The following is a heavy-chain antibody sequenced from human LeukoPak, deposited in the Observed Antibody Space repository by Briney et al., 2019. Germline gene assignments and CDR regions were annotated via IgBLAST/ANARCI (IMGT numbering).Heavy chain of an antibody. D-gene: IGHD3-10*01. CDR2: IYYSGST. V-gene: IGHV4-31*03. CDR1: GGSISSGGYY. Sequence: SQTLSLTCTVSGGSISSGGYYWSWIRQHPGKGLEWIGYIYYSGSTYYNPSLKSRGTLSVDTSKNQFSLKLSSVPAADTAVYYCARVYGSGSYYIPDNWFDPWGQGTLVTVSS. J-gene: IGHJ5*02. CDR3: ARVYGSGSYYIPDNWFDP.